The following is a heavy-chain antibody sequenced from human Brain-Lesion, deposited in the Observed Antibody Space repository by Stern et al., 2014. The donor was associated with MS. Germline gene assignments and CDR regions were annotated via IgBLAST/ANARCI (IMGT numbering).Heavy chain of an antibody. V-gene: IGHV4-61*02. CDR3: ASGYRIFDY. CDR1: GGSISSGSDY. Sequence: QVQLVQSGPGLVKPSQTLSLTCTASGGSISSGSDYWSWIRQPVGKGLEWIGRIHPSGSAFYTPSLKSRVTISTDTSMNQFSLELNSATAADTAIYYCASGYRIFDYWGQGILVTVSS. J-gene: IGHJ4*02. CDR2: IHPSGSA. D-gene: IGHD5-18*01.